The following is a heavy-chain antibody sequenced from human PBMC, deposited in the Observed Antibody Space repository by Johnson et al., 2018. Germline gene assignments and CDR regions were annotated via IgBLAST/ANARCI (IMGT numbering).Heavy chain of an antibody. CDR3: ARPRSSGYYIRAFDI. CDR2: VYPSDSDA. V-gene: IGHV5-51*03. Sequence: VQLQESGAEVRKPDESLTISCKGSGYNFANYWIGWVRQTPGKGLEWMGIVYPSDSDARYNPSFEGQVTISADKSINTAYLHWSSLKASDTAMYYCARPRSSGYYIRAFDIWGQGTVLSVS. CDR1: GYNFANYW. D-gene: IGHD3-22*01. J-gene: IGHJ3*02.